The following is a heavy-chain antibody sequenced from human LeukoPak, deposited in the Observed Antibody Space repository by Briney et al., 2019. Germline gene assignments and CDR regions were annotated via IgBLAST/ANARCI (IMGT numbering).Heavy chain of an antibody. CDR2: ISSSGGDA. J-gene: IGHJ4*02. CDR3: ARKTYYYDSGSYSKSYYFDY. CDR1: GFTFSSYA. V-gene: IGHV3-23*01. D-gene: IGHD3-10*01. Sequence: SGGSLRLSCAASGFTFSSYAMTWVRQAPGKGLDWVSAISSSGGDAYYAESVKGRFTISRDNAKNSLFLQLNSLRAEDTAVYYCARKTYYYDSGSYSKSYYFDYWGQGTLVTVSS.